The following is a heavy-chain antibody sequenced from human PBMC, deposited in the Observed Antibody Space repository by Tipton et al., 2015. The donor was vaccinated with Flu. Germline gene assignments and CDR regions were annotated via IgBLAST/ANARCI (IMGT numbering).Heavy chain of an antibody. CDR3: ARGGAGITMVRGATYYYYYMDV. Sequence: TLSLTCTVSGGSLSSFYWTWIRQPAGKGLEWIGRIYSSGITKYNPSLKSRVTMSVDTSKNQFSLKLSSVTAADTAVYYCARGGAGITMVRGATYYYYYMDVWGKGTTVTVSS. D-gene: IGHD3-10*01. J-gene: IGHJ6*03. CDR2: IYSSGIT. V-gene: IGHV4-4*07. CDR1: GGSLSSFY.